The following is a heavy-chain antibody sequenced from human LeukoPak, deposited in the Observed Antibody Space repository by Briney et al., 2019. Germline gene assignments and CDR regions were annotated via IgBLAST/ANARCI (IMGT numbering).Heavy chain of an antibody. CDR3: ARHTRNWFDP. CDR1: GGSISSYS. V-gene: IGHV4-59*01. CDR2: IYYSGST. Sequence: SETLSLTCTVSGGSISSYSCSCIRQPPGKGLEWIGYIYYSGSTNYNPSLKSRVTVSVDTSKNQFSLKLSSVTAADTAVYYCARHTRNWFDPWGQGTLVTVSS. J-gene: IGHJ5*02. D-gene: IGHD3-3*01.